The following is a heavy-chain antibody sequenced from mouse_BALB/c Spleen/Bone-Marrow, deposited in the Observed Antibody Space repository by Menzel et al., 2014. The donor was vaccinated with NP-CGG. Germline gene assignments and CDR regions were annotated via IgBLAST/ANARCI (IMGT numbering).Heavy chain of an antibody. CDR2: IFPGTGTT. Sequence: VQLVESGAELVKPGASVKLSCKTSGYTFTGYWIQWVKQRPGQGLGWIGEIFPGTGTTYYNEKFKDKATLTIDTSSSTAYMQLSSLTSEDSAVYFCARKGISTVIATAYYFDYWGQGSTLTVSS. D-gene: IGHD2-4*01. V-gene: IGHV1S132*01. CDR1: GYTFTGYW. J-gene: IGHJ2*01. CDR3: ARKGISTVIATAYYFDY.